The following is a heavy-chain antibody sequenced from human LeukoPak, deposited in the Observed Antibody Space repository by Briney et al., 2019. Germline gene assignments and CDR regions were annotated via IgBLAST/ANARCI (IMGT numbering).Heavy chain of an antibody. CDR3: ARESGSGWTFGY. CDR1: GFTFSSYK. V-gene: IGHV3-48*03. J-gene: IGHJ4*02. D-gene: IGHD6-19*01. CDR2: ISSSGGTI. Sequence: GGSLRLSCAASGFTFSSYKMHWVRQAPGKGLEWVSYISSSGGTIYYADSVKGRFTISRDNAKDSLYLQMNGLRAEDTAIYNCARESGSGWTFGYWGQGTLVTVSS.